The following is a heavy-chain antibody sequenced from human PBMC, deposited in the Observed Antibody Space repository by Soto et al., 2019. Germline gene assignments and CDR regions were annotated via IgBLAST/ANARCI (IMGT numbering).Heavy chain of an antibody. Sequence: QVQLQESGPGLVKPSETLSLTCTVSGGSISSYYWSWIRQPPGKGLEWIGYIYYSGSTNYNPSLKSRVTISVDTSKNQFSLKLSSVTAADTAVYYCARDLASSWSSYYYGMDVWGQGTTVTVSS. V-gene: IGHV4-59*01. CDR3: ARDLASSWSSYYYGMDV. CDR2: IYYSGST. J-gene: IGHJ6*02. D-gene: IGHD6-13*01. CDR1: GGSISSYY.